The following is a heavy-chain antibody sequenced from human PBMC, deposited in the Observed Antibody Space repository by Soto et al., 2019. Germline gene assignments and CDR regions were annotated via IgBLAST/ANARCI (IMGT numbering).Heavy chain of an antibody. D-gene: IGHD6-13*01. CDR3: ARNWCSEAGWFAP. V-gene: IGHV3-53*01. Sequence: GGSLRLSCAAPGFTVSSNYMSWVRQAPGKGLEWVSVIYSGGSTYYADSVKGRFTISRDNSKNTLYLQMNSLRAEDTAVYYCARNWCSEAGWFAPWGQGTLVTVSS. CDR2: IYSGGST. J-gene: IGHJ5*02. CDR1: GFTVSSNY.